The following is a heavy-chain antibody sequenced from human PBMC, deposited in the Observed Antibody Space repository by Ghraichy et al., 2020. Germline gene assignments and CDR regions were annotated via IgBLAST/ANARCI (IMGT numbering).Heavy chain of an antibody. CDR3: ARGTGTSWFDR. CDR2: INPNTGDT. D-gene: IGHD1-1*01. V-gene: IGHV1-2*02. CDR1: GYTFIAHY. Sequence: ASVKVSCRPSGYTFIAHYIHWVRQAPGQGLEWMGWINPNTGDTQYSQKFQGRVTMTRDTSIKTVYMEVSRLTFDDTAVYFCARGTGTSWFDRWGQGTLVTVSS. J-gene: IGHJ5*02.